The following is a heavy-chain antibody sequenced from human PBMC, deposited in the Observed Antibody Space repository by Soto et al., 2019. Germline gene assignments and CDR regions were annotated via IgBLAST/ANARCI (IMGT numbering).Heavy chain of an antibody. V-gene: IGHV1-8*01. CDR1: GYTFTSYD. CDR3: AREGLRWFGELSANHNWFDP. CDR2: MNPNSGNT. J-gene: IGHJ5*02. Sequence: QVQLVQSGAEVKKPGASVKVSCKASGYTFTSYDINWVRQATGQGLEWMGWMNPNSGNTGYAQKFQGRVTMTRNTSISTAHMELSSRRSEDTAVYYCAREGLRWFGELSANHNWFDPWGQGTLVTVSS. D-gene: IGHD3-10*01.